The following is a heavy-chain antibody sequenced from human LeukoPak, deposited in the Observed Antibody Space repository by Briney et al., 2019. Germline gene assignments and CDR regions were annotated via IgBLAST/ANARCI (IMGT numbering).Heavy chain of an antibody. V-gene: IGHV3-48*04. J-gene: IGHJ4*02. Sequence: GGSLRLSCAASEFTFSSYSMNWVRQAPGKGLEWVSYISSDGSTIYYADSVKGRLTISRDNAKNTLFLQMNSLRAEDTAVYYCAKAYGSGTYSFDYWGQGTLVTVSS. CDR1: EFTFSSYS. CDR2: ISSDGSTI. CDR3: AKAYGSGTYSFDY. D-gene: IGHD3-10*01.